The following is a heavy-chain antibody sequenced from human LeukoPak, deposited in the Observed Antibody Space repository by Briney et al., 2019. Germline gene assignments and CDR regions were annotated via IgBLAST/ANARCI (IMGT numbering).Heavy chain of an antibody. J-gene: IGHJ5*02. Sequence: GGSLRLSCAASGLTVSSNYMSWVRQAPGKGLEWVSVIYSGGSTYYADSVKGRFTISRDNSKNTLYLQMNSLRAEDTAVYYCARDLRAVAGPSYNWFDPWGQGTLVTVSS. CDR1: GLTVSSNY. CDR2: IYSGGST. CDR3: ARDLRAVAGPSYNWFDP. D-gene: IGHD6-19*01. V-gene: IGHV3-66*01.